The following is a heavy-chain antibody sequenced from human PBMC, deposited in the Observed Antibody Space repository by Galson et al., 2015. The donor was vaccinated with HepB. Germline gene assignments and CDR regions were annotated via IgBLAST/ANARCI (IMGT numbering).Heavy chain of an antibody. CDR2: IRSKTDGGTT. Sequence: SLRLSCAASGFPFNNAWMNWVRQAPGKGLEWVGRIRSKTDGGTTDYAAPVKDRFTISRHDSKNTMYLQMNSLKAEDTAVYYCATDYSSWNYYYGMDVWGQGTTVTVSS. J-gene: IGHJ6*02. D-gene: IGHD6-13*01. V-gene: IGHV3-15*07. CDR3: ATDYSSWNYYYGMDV. CDR1: GFPFNNAW.